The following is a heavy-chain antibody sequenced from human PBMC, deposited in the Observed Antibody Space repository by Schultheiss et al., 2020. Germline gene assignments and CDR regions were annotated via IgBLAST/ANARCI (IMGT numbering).Heavy chain of an antibody. D-gene: IGHD3-22*01. J-gene: IGHJ4*02. CDR3: ARDLYYDSSGYYGH. V-gene: IGHV3-21*01. CDR2: ISSSSRSI. Sequence: GGSLRLSCAASGFTFSSYSMNWVRQAPGKGLEWVSSISSSSRSIYYADSVKGRFTISRDNAKNSLYLQMNSLRAEDTAVYYCARDLYYDSSGYYGHWGQGTLVTVSS. CDR1: GFTFSSYS.